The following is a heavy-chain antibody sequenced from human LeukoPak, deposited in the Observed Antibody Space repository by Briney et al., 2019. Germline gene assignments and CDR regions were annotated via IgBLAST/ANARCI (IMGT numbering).Heavy chain of an antibody. J-gene: IGHJ4*02. D-gene: IGHD3-22*01. Sequence: GGSLRLSCAASRFTFSTYWMSWVRQAPGKGLEWVAVISYDGSNKYYADSVKGRFTISRDNSKNTLYLQMNSLRAEDTAVYYCAKSPKPLGDYDSSGYLDYWGQGTLVTVSS. CDR1: RFTFSTYW. CDR3: AKSPKPLGDYDSSGYLDY. V-gene: IGHV3-30-3*01. CDR2: ISYDGSNK.